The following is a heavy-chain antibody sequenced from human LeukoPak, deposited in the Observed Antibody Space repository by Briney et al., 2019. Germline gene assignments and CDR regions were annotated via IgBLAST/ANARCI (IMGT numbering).Heavy chain of an antibody. CDR1: GGSVSSSSYY. V-gene: IGHV4-61*05. CDR3: ARANNKGRDGYNFLDY. J-gene: IGHJ4*02. Sequence: SETLSLTCTVSGGSVSSSSYYWGWIRQPPGKGLEWIGYILYSGSTNYNPSLKSRVTISVDTSKNQFSLKLSSVTAADTAVYYCARANNKGRDGYNFLDYWGQGTLVTVSS. CDR2: ILYSGST. D-gene: IGHD5-24*01.